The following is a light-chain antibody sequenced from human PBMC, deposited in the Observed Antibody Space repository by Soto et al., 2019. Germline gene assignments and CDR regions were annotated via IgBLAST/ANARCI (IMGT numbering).Light chain of an antibody. CDR1: RSDVGDYKY. J-gene: IGLJ2*01. Sequence: QSVLTQPRSVSGSPGQSVTISCTGTRSDVGDYKYVSWYQQHPGKVPKVMIYDVSKRPSGVPDRFSGSKSGNTASLTISGLQAEDEADYYCCSYAVSYTLIFGGGTKLTVL. V-gene: IGLV2-11*01. CDR3: CSYAVSYTLI. CDR2: DVS.